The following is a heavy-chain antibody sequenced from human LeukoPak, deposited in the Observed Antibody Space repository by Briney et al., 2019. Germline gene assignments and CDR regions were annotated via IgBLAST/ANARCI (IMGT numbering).Heavy chain of an antibody. J-gene: IGHJ6*02. Sequence: SETLSLTCTVSGGSISSDYYYWDWIRQPPGKGLEWIGSIYYSGSTYYNPSLKSQVTVSVDTSKNQFSLKLSSVIAADSAVYYCARHCSGISCYHYYGMDLWGQGTTVTVSS. CDR3: ARHCSGISCYHYYGMDL. CDR1: GGSISSDYYY. CDR2: IYYSGST. D-gene: IGHD2-15*01. V-gene: IGHV4-39*01.